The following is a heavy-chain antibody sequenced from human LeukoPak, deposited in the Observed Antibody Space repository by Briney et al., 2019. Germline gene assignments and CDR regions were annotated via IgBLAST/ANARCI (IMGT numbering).Heavy chain of an antibody. Sequence: KPSETLSLTCTVSGGSISSHYWSWIRQPPGKGLEWIGYIYYSGSTNYNPSLKSRVTISVDTSKNQFSLKLSSVTPADTAVYYCARGRATIRWGSFYFDYWGQGTLVTVSS. V-gene: IGHV4-59*11. D-gene: IGHD5-12*01. CDR1: GGSISSHY. CDR3: ARGRATIRWGSFYFDY. J-gene: IGHJ4*02. CDR2: IYYSGST.